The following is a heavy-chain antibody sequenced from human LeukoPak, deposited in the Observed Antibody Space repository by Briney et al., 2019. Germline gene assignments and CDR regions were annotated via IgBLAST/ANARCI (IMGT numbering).Heavy chain of an antibody. CDR1: GFTFSSYS. CDR2: ISSGGSYI. Sequence: GGSLRLSCAASGFTFSSYSMNWVRQAPGKGLEWVSVISSGGSYIYYADSVKGRFTISRDNAKNSLYLQMNSLRAEDTAVYYCAKSGYSSSWSNAAVYNWFDPWGQGTLVTVSS. V-gene: IGHV3-21*04. D-gene: IGHD6-13*01. CDR3: AKSGYSSSWSNAAVYNWFDP. J-gene: IGHJ5*02.